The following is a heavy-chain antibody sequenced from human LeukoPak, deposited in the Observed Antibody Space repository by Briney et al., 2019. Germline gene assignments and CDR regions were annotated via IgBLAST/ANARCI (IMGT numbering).Heavy chain of an antibody. Sequence: SETLSLTCTVSGGSISSYYWSWIRQPPGKGLEWIGYIYYSGSTNYNPSLKSRVTISVDTSKNQSSLKLSSVTAADTAVYYCARVGARYCSSTSCSPDAFDIWGQGTMVTVSS. J-gene: IGHJ3*02. CDR2: IYYSGST. V-gene: IGHV4-59*01. CDR1: GGSISSYY. CDR3: ARVGARYCSSTSCSPDAFDI. D-gene: IGHD2-2*01.